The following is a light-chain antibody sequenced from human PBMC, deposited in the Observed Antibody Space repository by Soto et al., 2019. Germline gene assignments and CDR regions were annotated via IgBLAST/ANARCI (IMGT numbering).Light chain of an antibody. CDR2: KAS. J-gene: IGKJ1*01. V-gene: IGKV1-5*03. CDR1: QDIAIY. CDR3: QHYNSYSEA. Sequence: IQLTPSPSSLSASVGDRVTITCRASQDIAIYLAWYQQKPGKAPKLLIYKASTLKSGVPSRFSGSGSGTEFTLTISSLQPDDFATYYCQHYNSYSEAFGQGTKVDIK.